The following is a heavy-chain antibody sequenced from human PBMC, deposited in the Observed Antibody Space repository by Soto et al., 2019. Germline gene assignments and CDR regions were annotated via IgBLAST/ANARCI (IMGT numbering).Heavy chain of an antibody. D-gene: IGHD6-13*01. J-gene: IGHJ6*02. CDR3: ARDGRGIAADTHHYYYGMDV. Sequence: QTLSLTCAISGDSVSSNSAAWNWIRQSPSRGLEWLGRTYYRSKWYNDYAVSVKSRITINPDTSKNQFSLQLNSVTPEDTAVYYCARDGRGIAADTHHYYYGMDVWGQGTTVPVSS. V-gene: IGHV6-1*01. CDR2: TYYRSKWYN. CDR1: GDSVSSNSAA.